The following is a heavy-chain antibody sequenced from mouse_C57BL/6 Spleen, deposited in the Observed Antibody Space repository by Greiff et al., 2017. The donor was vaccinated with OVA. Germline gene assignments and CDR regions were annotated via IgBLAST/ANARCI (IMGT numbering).Heavy chain of an antibody. J-gene: IGHJ4*01. Sequence: QVQLKQPGAELVKPGASVKLSCKASGYTFTSYWMHWVKQRPGQGLEWIGMIHPNSGSTNYNEKFKSKATLTVDKSSSTAYMQLSSLTSEDSAVYYCAREGNYSNYEGYYYAMDYWGQGTSVTVSS. D-gene: IGHD2-5*01. CDR2: IHPNSGST. CDR3: AREGNYSNYEGYYYAMDY. CDR1: GYTFTSYW. V-gene: IGHV1-64*01.